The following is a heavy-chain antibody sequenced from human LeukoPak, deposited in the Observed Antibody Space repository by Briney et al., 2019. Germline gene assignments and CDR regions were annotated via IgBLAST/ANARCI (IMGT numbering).Heavy chain of an antibody. V-gene: IGHV3-23*01. D-gene: IGHD2-2*01. J-gene: IGHJ6*03. CDR1: GFTFSSYA. CDR2: FSGSGGST. CDR3: AKDYFPEWVVPAAIEGGKLSMDV. Sequence: QSGGSLRLSCTASGFTFSSYAMSWVRQAPGKGLEWVSAFSGSGGSTYYADSVKGRFTISRDNSKNTLYLQMNSLRAEDTAVYYCAKDYFPEWVVPAAIEGGKLSMDVWGKGTTVTISS.